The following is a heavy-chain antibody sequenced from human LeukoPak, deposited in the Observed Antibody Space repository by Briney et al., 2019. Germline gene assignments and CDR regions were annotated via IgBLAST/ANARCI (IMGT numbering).Heavy chain of an antibody. CDR3: ARDPSYGSGSYFDY. D-gene: IGHD3-10*01. Sequence: PSETLSLTCAVYGVSFSGYYWSWIRQPPGKGLEWIGYIYYSGSTNYNPSLKSRVTISVDTSKNQFSLKLGSVTAADTAVYYCARDPSYGSGSYFDYWGQGTLVTVSS. CDR2: IYYSGST. V-gene: IGHV4-59*01. CDR1: GVSFSGYY. J-gene: IGHJ4*02.